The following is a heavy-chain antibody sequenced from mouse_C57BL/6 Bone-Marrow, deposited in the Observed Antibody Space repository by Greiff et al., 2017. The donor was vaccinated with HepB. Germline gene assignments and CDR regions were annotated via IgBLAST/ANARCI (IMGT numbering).Heavy chain of an antibody. CDR2: IRSKSNNYAT. D-gene: IGHD3-2*02. J-gene: IGHJ4*01. Sequence: EVQLVESGGGLVQPKGSLKLSCAASGFSFNTYAMNWVRQAPGKGLEWVARIRSKSNNYATYYADSVKDRFTISRDDSESMLYLQMNNLKTEDTAMYYCVREGGGQLRLSAMDYWGQGTSVTVSS. V-gene: IGHV10-1*01. CDR3: VREGGGQLRLSAMDY. CDR1: GFSFNTYA.